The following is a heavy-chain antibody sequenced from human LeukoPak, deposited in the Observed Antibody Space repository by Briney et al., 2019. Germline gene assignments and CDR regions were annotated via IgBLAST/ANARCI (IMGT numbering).Heavy chain of an antibody. CDR3: ARGDRAFDI. CDR1: GFTVISNY. V-gene: IGHV3-53*04. CDR2: IYSGSST. D-gene: IGHD3-16*01. Sequence: GGSLRLSCAASGFTVISNYMSWVRQAPGKGLEGVSVIYSGSSTYYADSVKGRFTICRHNSKSTLYLQMNSLRAEDTAVYYCARGDRAFDIWGQGTMVTVSS. J-gene: IGHJ3*02.